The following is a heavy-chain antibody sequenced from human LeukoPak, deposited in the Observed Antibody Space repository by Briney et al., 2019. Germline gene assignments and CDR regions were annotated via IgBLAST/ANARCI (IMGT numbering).Heavy chain of an antibody. CDR1: GFPLSSYA. J-gene: IGHJ6*04. CDR3: AELGITMIGGV. Sequence: GGSLRLSCAASGFPLSSYAMSWVRQVPGKGLEWVSYISSSGSTIYYADSVKGRFTISRDNAKNSLYLQMNSLRAEDTAVYYCAELGITMIGGVWGKGTTVTISS. V-gene: IGHV3-48*03. D-gene: IGHD3-10*02. CDR2: ISSSGSTI.